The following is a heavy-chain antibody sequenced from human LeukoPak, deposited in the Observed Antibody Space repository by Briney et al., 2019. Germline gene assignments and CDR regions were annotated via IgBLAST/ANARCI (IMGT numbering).Heavy chain of an antibody. J-gene: IGHJ6*02. D-gene: IGHD3-3*01. Sequence: SETLSLTCTVSGDSISSSSYYWGGIRQPRGKGLEWIGSIYYSGSTYYNPSVKSRITISVDTAKNQFSLKLSSVPAADTAVYYCASVRKGNYDFWSGYPAYYGMDVWGQGTTVTVSS. CDR3: ASVRKGNYDFWSGYPAYYGMDV. V-gene: IGHV4-39*01. CDR1: GDSISSSSYY. CDR2: IYYSGST.